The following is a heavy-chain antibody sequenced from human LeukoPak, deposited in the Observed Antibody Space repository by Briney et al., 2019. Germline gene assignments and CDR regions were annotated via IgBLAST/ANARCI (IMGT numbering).Heavy chain of an antibody. V-gene: IGHV1-46*01. Sequence: ASVKVSCKASGYTFTSYYMHWVRQAPGQGLEWMGIINPSGGSTSYAQKFQGRVTMTRDMSTSTVYMELCSLRSEDTAVYYCARAGYDFWSGHYYYYYYMDVWGKGTTVTVSS. J-gene: IGHJ6*03. CDR3: ARAGYDFWSGHYYYYYYMDV. D-gene: IGHD3-3*01. CDR2: INPSGGST. CDR1: GYTFTSYY.